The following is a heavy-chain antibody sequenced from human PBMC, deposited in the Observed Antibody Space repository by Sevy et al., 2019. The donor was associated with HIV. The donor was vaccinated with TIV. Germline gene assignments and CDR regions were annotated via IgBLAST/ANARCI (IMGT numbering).Heavy chain of an antibody. CDR2: ISYDGSNK. V-gene: IGHV3-30-3*01. J-gene: IGHJ3*02. CDR3: ARDPYCSGGSCHYAFDI. D-gene: IGHD2-15*01. Sequence: GGSLRLSCAASGFTFSSYAMHWVRQAPGKGLEWVAVISYDGSNKYYADSVKGRFTISRDNSKNTLYLQMNSLRAEDTAVYYCARDPYCSGGSCHYAFDISGQGTMVTVSS. CDR1: GFTFSSYA.